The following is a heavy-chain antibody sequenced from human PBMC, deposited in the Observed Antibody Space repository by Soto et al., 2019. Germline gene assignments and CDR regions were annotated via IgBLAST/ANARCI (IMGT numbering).Heavy chain of an antibody. CDR2: INAGNGNT. D-gene: IGHD1-26*01. J-gene: IGHJ2*01. V-gene: IGHV1-3*01. CDR3: ARGGSLYWYFDL. Sequence: QVQLVQSGAEVKKPGASVKVSCKASGYTFTSYAMHWVRQAPGQRLEWMGWINAGNGNTKYSQKCQGRVTITRETSASTAYMELSSLRSEDTAVYYCARGGSLYWYFDLWGRGTLVTVSS. CDR1: GYTFTSYA.